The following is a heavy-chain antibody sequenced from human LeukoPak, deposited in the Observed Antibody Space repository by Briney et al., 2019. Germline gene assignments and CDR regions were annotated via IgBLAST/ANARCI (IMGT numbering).Heavy chain of an antibody. D-gene: IGHD3-10*01. Sequence: GASVKVSCKASGYTFTGYHMHWVRQAPGQGLEWMGWINPNSGGTNYAQKFQGRVTMTRDTSISTAYMELSRLRSDDTAVYYCARARPGAYGSGSYPDYWGQGTLVTVSS. CDR1: GYTFTGYH. CDR3: ARARPGAYGSGSYPDY. CDR2: INPNSGGT. J-gene: IGHJ4*02. V-gene: IGHV1-2*02.